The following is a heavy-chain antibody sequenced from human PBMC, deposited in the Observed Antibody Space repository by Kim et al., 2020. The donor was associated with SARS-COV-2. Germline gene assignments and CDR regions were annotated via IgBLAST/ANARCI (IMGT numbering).Heavy chain of an antibody. D-gene: IGHD2-2*01. CDR2: IWYDGSNK. V-gene: IGHV3-33*01. CDR1: GFTFSSYG. Sequence: GGSLRLSCAASGFTFSSYGMHWVRQAPGKGLEWVAVIWYDGSNKYYADSVKGRFTISRDNSKNTLYLQMNSLRAEDTAVYYCARAELVVPAAKIDYYYGMDVWGQGTTVTVSS. J-gene: IGHJ6*02. CDR3: ARAELVVPAAKIDYYYGMDV.